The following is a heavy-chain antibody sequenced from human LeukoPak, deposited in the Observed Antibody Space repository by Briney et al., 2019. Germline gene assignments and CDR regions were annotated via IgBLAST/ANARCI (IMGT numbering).Heavy chain of an antibody. D-gene: IGHD3-22*01. J-gene: IGHJ4*02. CDR3: ARGGDGEKYYYDSSGPGPFDY. CDR1: GFTFSSYS. CDR2: ISGSSSYI. Sequence: PGGSLRLSCAASGFTFSSYSMNWVRQAPGKGLESVSSISGSSSYIYYADSVRGRFTISRDNAKNSLYLQMNSLRAEDTAVYYCARGGDGEKYYYDSSGPGPFDYWGQGTLVTVSS. V-gene: IGHV3-21*01.